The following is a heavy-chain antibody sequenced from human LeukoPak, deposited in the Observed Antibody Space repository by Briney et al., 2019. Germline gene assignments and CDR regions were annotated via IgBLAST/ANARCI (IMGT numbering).Heavy chain of an antibody. CDR3: ARDSCSSTSCYFGGVPRSNYYYGMDV. J-gene: IGHJ6*02. CDR1: GFTFSSHG. CDR2: ISYDGSNK. D-gene: IGHD2-2*01. Sequence: GRSLRLSCAASGFTFSSHGMHWVRQAPGKGLEWVAVISYDGSNKYYADSVKGRFTISRDNSKNTLYLQMNSLRAEDTAVYYCARDSCSSTSCYFGGVPRSNYYYGMDVWGQGTTVTVSS. V-gene: IGHV3-30*03.